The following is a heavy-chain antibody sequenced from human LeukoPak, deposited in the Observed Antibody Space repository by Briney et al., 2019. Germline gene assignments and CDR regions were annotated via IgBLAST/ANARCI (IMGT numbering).Heavy chain of an antibody. CDR1: GGSISSYY. J-gene: IGHJ2*01. Sequence: SETLSLTCTVSGGSISSYYWSWVRQPPGKGLEWIGYIYYSGSTNYNPSLKSRVTISVDTSKNQFSLQLNSVTPEDTAVYYCARSTGYFDLWGRGTLVTVSS. V-gene: IGHV4-59*12. CDR2: IYYSGST. CDR3: ARSTGYFDL.